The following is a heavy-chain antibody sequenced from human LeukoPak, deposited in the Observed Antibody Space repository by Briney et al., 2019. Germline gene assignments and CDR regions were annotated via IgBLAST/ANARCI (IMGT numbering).Heavy chain of an antibody. Sequence: GGSLRLSCAASGFTVSSNYMSWVRQAPGKGLEWVSVIYSGGSTYYADSVKGRFTISRDNSKNTLYLQMNSLRAEDTAVYYCARDLDYYDSSDYYGDYWGQGTLVTVSS. CDR1: GFTVSSNY. D-gene: IGHD3-22*01. V-gene: IGHV3-66*02. CDR2: IYSGGST. J-gene: IGHJ4*02. CDR3: ARDLDYYDSSDYYGDY.